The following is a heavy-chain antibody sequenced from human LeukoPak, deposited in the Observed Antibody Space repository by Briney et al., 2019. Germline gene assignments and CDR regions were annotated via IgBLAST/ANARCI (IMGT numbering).Heavy chain of an antibody. V-gene: IGHV4-59*08. J-gene: IGHJ4*02. Sequence: SEALSLTCTVSGGSISSYYWSWIRQPPGKGLEWMGNIYYSGSTNYNSSLKSRVTISVDTSKNQISLKLRSVTAADTAVYYCARKGVSDLYYFDSWGQGTLVTVSS. CDR1: GGSISSYY. CDR3: ARKGVSDLYYFDS. D-gene: IGHD3-16*01. CDR2: IYYSGST.